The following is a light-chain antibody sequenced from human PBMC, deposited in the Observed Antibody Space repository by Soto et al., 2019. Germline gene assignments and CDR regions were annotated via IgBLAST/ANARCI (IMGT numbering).Light chain of an antibody. CDR2: GTS. Sequence: EIVLTQSPDTLSLSPGERATLSCRTSQTVGSNYLAWYQQQPGQAPRLLIYGTSSRATGIPVRFSGSGSGTDFTLTSDRLEAEDIAVYYCQEYGSSRTFGQGTKVEVK. J-gene: IGKJ1*01. CDR3: QEYGSSRT. V-gene: IGKV3-20*01. CDR1: QTVGSNY.